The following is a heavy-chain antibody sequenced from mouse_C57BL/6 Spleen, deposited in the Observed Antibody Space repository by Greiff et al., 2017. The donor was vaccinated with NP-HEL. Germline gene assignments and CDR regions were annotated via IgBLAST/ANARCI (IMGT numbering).Heavy chain of an antibody. J-gene: IGHJ1*03. CDR3: ARAEVVATWYFDV. CDR1: GFTFSSYA. V-gene: IGHV5-4*01. Sequence: EVHLVESGGGLVKPGGSLKLSCAASGFTFSSYAMSWVRQTPEKRLEWVATISDGGSYTYYPDNVKGRFTISRDNAKNNLYLQMSHLKSEDTAMYYCARAEVVATWYFDVWGTGTTVTVSS. CDR2: ISDGGSYT. D-gene: IGHD1-1*01.